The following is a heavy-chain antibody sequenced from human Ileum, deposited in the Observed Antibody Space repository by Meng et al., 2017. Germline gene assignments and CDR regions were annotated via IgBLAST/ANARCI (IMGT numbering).Heavy chain of an antibody. CDR2: IFDTGPP. V-gene: IGHV4-30-4*01. CDR1: GGSISSGDYY. J-gene: IGHJ5*02. D-gene: IGHD1-26*01. Sequence: VQLQESGPGLVKSSQTLSLTGTVSGGSISSGDYYWSWMRQPPGKGVEWIGYIFDTGPPSYSPPLRSRLSISMDTSKNQFSLRLTSVSAADTAVYYCAASLDGNRFDPWGQGTLVTVSS. CDR3: AASLDGNRFDP.